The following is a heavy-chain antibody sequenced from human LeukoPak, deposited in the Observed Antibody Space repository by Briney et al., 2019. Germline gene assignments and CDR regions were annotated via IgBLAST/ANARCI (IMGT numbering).Heavy chain of an antibody. CDR1: GGSFSGYY. CDR2: INHSGST. Sequence: SETLSLTCAVYGGSFSGYYWSWIRQPPGKGLGWIGEINHSGSTNYNPYLKSRVTISADTSKNQFSLKLSSVTAADTAVYYCARVRDTYYYDSSGQQFDYWGQGTLVTVSS. D-gene: IGHD3-22*01. V-gene: IGHV4-34*01. CDR3: ARVRDTYYYDSSGQQFDY. J-gene: IGHJ4*02.